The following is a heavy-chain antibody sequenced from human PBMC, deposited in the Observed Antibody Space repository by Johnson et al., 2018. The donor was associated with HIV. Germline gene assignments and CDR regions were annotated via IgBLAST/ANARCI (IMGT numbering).Heavy chain of an antibody. J-gene: IGHJ3*02. V-gene: IGHV3-15*01. Sequence: VQLVESGGGLVKPGGSLRLSCAASGFTFSNAWMSWVRQAPGKGLEWVGRIKSKTDGGTTDNAAPVKGRFTISRNNVRNSLYLQMNSLRAEDTAVYYCAKGDPSGYDSSGSLEAFDIWGQGTMVTVSS. D-gene: IGHD3-22*01. CDR2: IKSKTDGGTT. CDR1: GFTFSNAW. CDR3: AKGDPSGYDSSGSLEAFDI.